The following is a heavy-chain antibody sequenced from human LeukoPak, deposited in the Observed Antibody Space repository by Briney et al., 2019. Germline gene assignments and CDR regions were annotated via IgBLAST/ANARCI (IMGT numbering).Heavy chain of an antibody. D-gene: IGHD3-10*01. CDR2: IYYSGST. V-gene: IGHV4-39*07. Sequence: SETLSLTCTVSGGSISSSSYYWGWIRQPPGKGLEWIGSIYYSGSTYYNPSLKSRVTISVDTSKNQFSLKLSSVTAADTAVYYCARGGSGSYYVNWFDPWGQGTLVTVSS. CDR1: GGSISSSSYY. CDR3: ARGGSGSYYVNWFDP. J-gene: IGHJ5*02.